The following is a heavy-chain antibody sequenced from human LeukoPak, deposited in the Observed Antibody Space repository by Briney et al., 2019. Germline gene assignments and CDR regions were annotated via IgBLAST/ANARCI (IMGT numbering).Heavy chain of an antibody. Sequence: GGSLRLSCAASGLSFSTYAMSWVRQAPGEGLEWVSAIRGSGANTYYADSVKGRFTISRDNSKNTLYLQMNSLRAEDTAVYYCARGRLEDGSGSYPFFDYWGQGTLVTVSS. J-gene: IGHJ4*02. D-gene: IGHD3-10*01. CDR2: IRGSGANT. CDR3: ARGRLEDGSGSYPFFDY. V-gene: IGHV3-23*01. CDR1: GLSFSTYA.